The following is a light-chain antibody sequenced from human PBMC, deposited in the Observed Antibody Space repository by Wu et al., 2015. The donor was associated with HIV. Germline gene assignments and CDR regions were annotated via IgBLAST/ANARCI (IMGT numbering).Light chain of an antibody. Sequence: EIVLTQSPATLSVSPGERATLSCRASQNVDSNLVWYQQKPGQAPRLLIYDASTRATGIAARFSGSRSGTEFTLTISSFQSEDSAIYYCQQYNNWVTFGQGTRLEVK. J-gene: IGKJ5*01. V-gene: IGKV3-15*01. CDR2: DAS. CDR3: QQYNNWVT. CDR1: QNVDSN.